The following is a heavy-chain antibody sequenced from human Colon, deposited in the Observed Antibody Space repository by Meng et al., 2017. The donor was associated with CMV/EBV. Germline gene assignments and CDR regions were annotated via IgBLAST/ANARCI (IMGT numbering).Heavy chain of an antibody. CDR3: ASPRYYSSSSFDFDY. V-gene: IGHV3-66*01. CDR2: IYSGGPT. CDR1: GFTVSTSY. J-gene: IGHJ4*02. D-gene: IGHD6-6*01. Sequence: GESLKISCAASGFTVSTSYMSWVRQTPGKGLEWVALIYSGGPTAHADSVKGRFTISRDNAKNSLYLQMNSLRAEDTAVYYCASPRYYSSSSFDFDYWGQGTLVTVSS.